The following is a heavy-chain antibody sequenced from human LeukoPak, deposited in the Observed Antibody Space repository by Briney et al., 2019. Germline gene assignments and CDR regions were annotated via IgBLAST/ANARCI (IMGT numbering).Heavy chain of an antibody. CDR3: ARDFLYSSGRRVNWFDP. CDR2: MNPNSGNT. J-gene: IGHJ5*02. V-gene: IGHV1-8*01. CDR1: GYTFTSYD. D-gene: IGHD6-19*01. Sequence: GASVKVFCKASGYTFTSYDINWVRQATGQGLEWMGWMNPNSGNTGYAQRFQGRVTMTRNTSISTAYMELSSLSSDDTAVYYCARDFLYSSGRRVNWFDPWGQGTLVTVSS.